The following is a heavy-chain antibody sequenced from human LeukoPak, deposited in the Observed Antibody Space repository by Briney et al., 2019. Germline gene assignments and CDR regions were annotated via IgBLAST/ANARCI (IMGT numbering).Heavy chain of an antibody. D-gene: IGHD2-2*02. CDR1: GFTFSSNS. CDR2: ISYDGSKK. V-gene: IGHV3-30*03. CDR3: ARELILRDIVVVPAAILGPLGY. J-gene: IGHJ4*02. Sequence: PGGSLRLSCAASGFTFSSNSMNWVRQAPGKGLEWVAVISYDGSKKYYADSVKGRFTISRDNSKNTLYLQMNSLRAEDTAVYYCARELILRDIVVVPAAILGPLGYWGQGTLVTVSS.